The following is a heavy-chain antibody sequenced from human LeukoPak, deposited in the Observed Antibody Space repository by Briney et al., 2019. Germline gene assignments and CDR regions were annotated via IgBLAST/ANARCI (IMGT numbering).Heavy chain of an antibody. D-gene: IGHD3-16*01. Sequence: SETLSLTCAVYGGSFSGYYWSWIRQPPGKGLEWIGEINHSGSTNYNPSLKSRVTISVDTSKNQFSLKLSSVTAADTAVYYCASTEWGGYYYYYMDVWGKGTTVTVS. CDR3: ASTEWGGYYYYYMDV. CDR2: INHSGST. J-gene: IGHJ6*03. V-gene: IGHV4-34*01. CDR1: GGSFSGYY.